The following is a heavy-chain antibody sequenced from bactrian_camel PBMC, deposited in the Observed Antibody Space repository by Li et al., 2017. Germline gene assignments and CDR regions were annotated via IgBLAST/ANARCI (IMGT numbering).Heavy chain of an antibody. CDR2: IYTGDGST. Sequence: VQLVESGGGSVQAGGSLRLSCAASGYTWSSYCMGWFRQAPGKEREGVAAIYTGDGSTYYGDSVKGRFTISQDSGKNTIYLQMNSLNTEDTAMYYCAAAAGLFGGTCLDVRSVDYWGQGTQVTVS. V-gene: IGHV3S1*01. D-gene: IGHD7*01. J-gene: IGHJ4*01. CDR3: AAAAGLFGGTCLDVRSVDY. CDR1: GYTWSSYC.